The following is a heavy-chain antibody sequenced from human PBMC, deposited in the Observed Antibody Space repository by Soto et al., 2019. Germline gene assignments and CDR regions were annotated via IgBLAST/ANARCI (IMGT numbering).Heavy chain of an antibody. CDR3: VRGGGGGQFDS. V-gene: IGHV3-11*06. Sequence: TGRSLRLSYEVSGFTFSDFYVTWIRQAPGKGLEWLSYISPNSNYKQYAESVKGRHTISRDNAKNSLSLQMNSLRVDDTAVYYCVRGGGGGQFDSWGQGTLVTVSS. D-gene: IGHD2-21*01. J-gene: IGHJ4*02. CDR1: GFTFSDFY. CDR2: ISPNSNYK.